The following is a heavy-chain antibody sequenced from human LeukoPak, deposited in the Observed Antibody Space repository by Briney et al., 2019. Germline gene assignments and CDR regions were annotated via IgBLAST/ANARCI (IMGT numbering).Heavy chain of an antibody. D-gene: IGHD4-17*01. Sequence: SETLSLTCTVSGGSISSYYWSWIRQPPGKGLEWIGYIYYSGSTNYNPSLKSRVTISVDTSKNQFSLKLSSVTAADTAVYYCARAPTVTNFDYWGQGTLVTVSS. CDR3: ARAPTVTNFDY. CDR1: GGSISSYY. V-gene: IGHV4-59*01. J-gene: IGHJ4*02. CDR2: IYYSGST.